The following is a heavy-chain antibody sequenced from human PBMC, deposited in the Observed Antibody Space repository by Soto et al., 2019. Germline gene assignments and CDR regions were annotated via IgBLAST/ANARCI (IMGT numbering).Heavy chain of an antibody. D-gene: IGHD3-22*01. CDR3: ARVTRDDSSGYLFDY. J-gene: IGHJ4*02. Sequence: QVQLVQSGAEVKKPGASVKVSCKASGYTFTSYAMHWVRQAPGQRLEWMGWINAGNGNTKYSQKFQGRVTITRDTSASTADMELSSLRSEDTAVYYCARVTRDDSSGYLFDYWGQGTLVTVSS. CDR2: INAGNGNT. CDR1: GYTFTSYA. V-gene: IGHV1-3*01.